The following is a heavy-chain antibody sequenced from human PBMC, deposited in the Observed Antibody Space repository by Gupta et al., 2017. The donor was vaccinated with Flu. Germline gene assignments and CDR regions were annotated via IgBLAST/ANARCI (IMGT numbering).Heavy chain of an antibody. CDR1: GFTFRSYD. CDR2: NRRNRSYI. CDR3: VRDHSTTWRKGNYFDS. J-gene: IGHJ4*02. D-gene: IGHD1-14*01. Sequence: EVQLVESGGGLVQAGGSLRLSCSVSGFTFRSYDLNWVRQAPGKGLEWVLSNRRNRSYICYASSVKGPVTNPRDNAHNSVFLQMDSLRADDTAMYYCVRDHSTTWRKGNYFDSWGQGTLVTVSS. V-gene: IGHV3-21*06.